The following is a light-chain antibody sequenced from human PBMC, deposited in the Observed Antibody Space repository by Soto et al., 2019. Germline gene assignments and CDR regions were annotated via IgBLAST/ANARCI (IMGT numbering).Light chain of an antibody. CDR1: SSDVGGYNH. CDR3: SSYTSSSSV. CDR2: DVS. Sequence: QSVLTQPASVSGSPGQSITISCTGTSSDVGGYNHVSWYQQHPGKAPKLMIYDVSNRPSGVSNRFSGSKSGNTASLTISGLQAEDEADYYCSSYTSSSSVFGGGTKLTVL. J-gene: IGLJ2*01. V-gene: IGLV2-14*01.